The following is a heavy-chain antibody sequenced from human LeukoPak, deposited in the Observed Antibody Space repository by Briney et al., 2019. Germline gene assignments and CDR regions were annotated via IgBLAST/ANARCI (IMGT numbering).Heavy chain of an antibody. J-gene: IGHJ5*02. Sequence: SGPTLVKPTQTLTLTCTFSGFSLSTSGVGVGWIRQPPGKALEWLALIYWNDDKRYSPSLKSRLTITKDTSKNQVVLTMTNMDPVDTATYYCAHSLQVPEKVRGVPKPSNWFDPWGQGTLVTVSS. CDR3: AHSLQVPEKVRGVPKPSNWFDP. D-gene: IGHD3-10*01. V-gene: IGHV2-5*01. CDR2: IYWNDDK. CDR1: GFSLSTSGVG.